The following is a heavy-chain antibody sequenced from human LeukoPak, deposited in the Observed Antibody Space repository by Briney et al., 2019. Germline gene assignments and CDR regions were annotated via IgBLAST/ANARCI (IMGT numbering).Heavy chain of an antibody. CDR1: GFTFSSYW. CDR3: ARRNYDSSVRGPNWFDP. D-gene: IGHD3-22*01. Sequence: PGGSLRLSCAASGFTFSSYWMHWVRHAPGKGLVWVSRINSDGSSTSYADSVKGRFTISRDNAKNTLYLQMNSLRAEDTAVYYCARRNYDSSVRGPNWFDPWGQGTLVTVSS. CDR2: INSDGSST. J-gene: IGHJ5*02. V-gene: IGHV3-74*01.